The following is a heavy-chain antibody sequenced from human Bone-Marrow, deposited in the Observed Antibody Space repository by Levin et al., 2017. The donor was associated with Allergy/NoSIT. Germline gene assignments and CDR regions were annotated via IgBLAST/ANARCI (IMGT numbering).Heavy chain of an antibody. CDR1: GYTFNHYG. CDR2: ISPDNGHA. D-gene: IGHD5-12*01. CDR3: ARGQGGYESFDY. J-gene: IGHJ4*02. V-gene: IGHV1-18*01. Sequence: ASVKVSCKTSGYTFNHYGIDWVRQAPGQGLEWVGWISPDNGHADYAQKLQGRVTMTTDRATTTAYLKLKSLTSDDTAVYYCARGQGGYESFDYWGLGTLVTVSS.